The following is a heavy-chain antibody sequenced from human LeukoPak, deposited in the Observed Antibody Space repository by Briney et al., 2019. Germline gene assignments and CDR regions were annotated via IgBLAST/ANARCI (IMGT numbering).Heavy chain of an antibody. V-gene: IGHV1-69*05. Sequence: ASVKVSCKASGGTFSSYAISWVRQAPGQGLEWMGGIIPIFGTANYAQKFQGRVTITTDESTSTAYMELSSLRSEDTAVYYCARGGLSSGWYGGLDYWGQGTLVTVSS. CDR2: IIPIFGTA. J-gene: IGHJ4*02. CDR1: GGTFSSYA. D-gene: IGHD6-19*01. CDR3: ARGGLSSGWYGGLDY.